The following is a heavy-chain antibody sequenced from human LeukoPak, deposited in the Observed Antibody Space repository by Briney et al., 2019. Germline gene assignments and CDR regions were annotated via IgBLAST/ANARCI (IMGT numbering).Heavy chain of an antibody. CDR2: INHSGST. Sequence: SETLSLTCAVYGGSFSGYYWSWIRQPPGKGLEWIGEINHSGSTNYNPSLKSRVTISVDTSKNQFSLKLSSVTAADTAVYYCARDGSYCGGDCFSLWYFDYWGREPWSPSPQ. CDR3: ARDGSYCGGDCFSLWYFDY. D-gene: IGHD2-21*02. CDR1: GGSFSGYY. V-gene: IGHV4-34*01. J-gene: IGHJ4*02.